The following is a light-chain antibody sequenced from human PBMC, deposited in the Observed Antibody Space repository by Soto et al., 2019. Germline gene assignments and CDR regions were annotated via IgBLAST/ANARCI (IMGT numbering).Light chain of an antibody. CDR3: QQYNSYPYT. V-gene: IGKV1-5*03. CDR2: KAS. Sequence: DIQMTQSPSTLSASVRDRVIITCRASQSIGSWLAWYQQKPVKAPNLLIYKASTLETGVPSRFSGSGSGTEFTLSISSLQPDDFATYYCQQYNSYPYTFGQGTKLEIK. J-gene: IGKJ2*01. CDR1: QSIGSW.